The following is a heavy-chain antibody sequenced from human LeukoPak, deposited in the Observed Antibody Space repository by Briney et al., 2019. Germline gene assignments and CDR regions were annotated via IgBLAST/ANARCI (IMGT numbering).Heavy chain of an antibody. CDR3: ARDESTGYPSAWQLDY. Sequence: PGRSLRLSCAASGFPFSSYAMHWVRHAPGKGMEWVASLWYDGSKTYYADSVKGRFVISRDNSKNTLYLQRNSLRVERTAIYYCARDESTGYPSAWQLDYWGQGTLVTVSS. V-gene: IGHV3-33*01. D-gene: IGHD6-19*01. CDR1: GFPFSSYA. J-gene: IGHJ4*02. CDR2: LWYDGSKT.